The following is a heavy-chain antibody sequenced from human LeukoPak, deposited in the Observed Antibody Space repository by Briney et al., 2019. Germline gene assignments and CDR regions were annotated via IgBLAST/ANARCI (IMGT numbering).Heavy chain of an antibody. Sequence: GGSLRLSCAASGFTFSSYAMSWVRPAPGKGLEWVSAISGSGGSTYYADSVKGRFTISRDNSKNTLYLQMNSLRAEDTAVYYCAMGIAAAGTLGYWGQGTLVTVSS. CDR1: GFTFSSYA. CDR2: ISGSGGST. J-gene: IGHJ4*02. V-gene: IGHV3-23*01. CDR3: AMGIAAAGTLGY. D-gene: IGHD6-13*01.